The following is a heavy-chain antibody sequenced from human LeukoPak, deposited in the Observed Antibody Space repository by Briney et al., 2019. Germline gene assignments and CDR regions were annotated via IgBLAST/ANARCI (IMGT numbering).Heavy chain of an antibody. CDR2: IYSGGST. V-gene: IGHV3-66*01. CDR3: ARGSGSYDQVTDY. D-gene: IGHD1-26*01. J-gene: IGHJ4*01. Sequence: PGGSLRLSCAASGFTVSSNYMSWVRQAPGKGLEWVSVIYSGGSTYYADSVKGRFTISRDNSKNTLYLQMNSLRAEDTAVYYCARGSGSYDQVTDYWGQEPWSPSPQ. CDR1: GFTVSSNY.